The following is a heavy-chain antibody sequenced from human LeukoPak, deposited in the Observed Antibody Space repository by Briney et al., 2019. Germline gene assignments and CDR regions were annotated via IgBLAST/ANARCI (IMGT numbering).Heavy chain of an antibody. J-gene: IGHJ4*02. CDR2: IYYSGST. CDR1: GGSISSSNYY. D-gene: IGHD2-2*01. V-gene: IGHV4-39*01. Sequence: SETLSLTCTVSGGSISSSNYYWGWIRQPPGKGLEWIGSIYYSGSTYYNPSLKSRVTISVDTSKNQFSLKLSSVTAADTAVYYCARHPQVVVVPAATFFDYWGQGTLVTVSS. CDR3: ARHPQVVVVPAATFFDY.